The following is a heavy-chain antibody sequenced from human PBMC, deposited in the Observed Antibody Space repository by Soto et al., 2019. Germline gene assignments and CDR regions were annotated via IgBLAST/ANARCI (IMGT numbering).Heavy chain of an antibody. CDR3: ARGIKYGAYSRWFDP. CDR2: MNPNSGNT. CDR1: GYTFTSYD. V-gene: IGHV1-8*01. D-gene: IGHD4-17*01. Sequence: VKVSCKASGYTFTSYDINWVRQATGQGLEYLGWMNPNSGNTGYVQKFQGRVTMTRDTSISTAYMELSSLRSEDSAVYFCARGIKYGAYSRWFDPWGQGTLVTVSS. J-gene: IGHJ5*02.